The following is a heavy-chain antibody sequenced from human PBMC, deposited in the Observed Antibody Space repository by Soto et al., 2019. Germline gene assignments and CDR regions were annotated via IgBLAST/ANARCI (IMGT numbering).Heavy chain of an antibody. CDR3: ARDAYDSSGYYLPAEYFQH. CDR1: GGTFSSYA. V-gene: IGHV1-69*06. Sequence: SVKVSCKASGGTFSSYAISWVRQAPGQGLEWMGGIIPIFGTANYAQKFQGRVTITADKSTSTAYMELSSLRSEDTAVYYCARDAYDSSGYYLPAEYFQHWGQGTLVTVSS. J-gene: IGHJ1*01. CDR2: IIPIFGTA. D-gene: IGHD3-22*01.